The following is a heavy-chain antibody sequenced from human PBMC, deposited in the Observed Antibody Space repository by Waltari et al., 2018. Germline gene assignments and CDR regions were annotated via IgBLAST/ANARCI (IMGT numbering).Heavy chain of an antibody. CDR3: ARDSLPYYDFWSGYSNPHYYYMDV. J-gene: IGHJ6*03. CDR2: ISSSSSTI. V-gene: IGHV3-48*04. D-gene: IGHD3-3*01. CDR1: GFTFSSYS. Sequence: EVQLVESGGGLVQPGGSLRLSCAASGFTFSSYSMNWVRQAPGKGLEWDSYISSSSSTINYADSVKGRFTISRDNAKNSLYLQMNSLRAEDTAVYYCARDSLPYYDFWSGYSNPHYYYMDVWGKGTPVTVSS.